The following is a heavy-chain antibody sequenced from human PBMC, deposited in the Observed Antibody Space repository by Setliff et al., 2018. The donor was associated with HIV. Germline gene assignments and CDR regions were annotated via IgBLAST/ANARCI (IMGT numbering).Heavy chain of an antibody. CDR1: GYTFIDYS. V-gene: IGHV1-69-2*01. D-gene: IGHD2-15*01. J-gene: IGHJ5*02. CDR3: ATDACTIDACYSSGGP. Sequence: ASVKVSCKASGYTFIDYSIHWVQQAPGKGLEWMGRVDPEDGETIYAEKFRGRVTITADTSTDTAYLKLSSLRSEDTAVYYCATDACTIDACYSSGGPWGQGTLVTVSS. CDR2: VDPEDGET.